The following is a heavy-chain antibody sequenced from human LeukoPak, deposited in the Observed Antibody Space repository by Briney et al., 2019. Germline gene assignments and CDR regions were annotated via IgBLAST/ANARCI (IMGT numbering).Heavy chain of an antibody. CDR1: GYTFTGYY. Sequence: ASVKVSCKASGYTFTGYYMHWVRQTPGQGLEWMGWINPNSGGTNYAQKFQGRVTMTRDTSISTAYMELSRLRSDDTAVYYCARDGDYVWGSYRRKGGLDYWGQGTLVTVSS. CDR2: INPNSGGT. D-gene: IGHD3-16*02. CDR3: ARDGDYVWGSYRRKGGLDY. J-gene: IGHJ4*02. V-gene: IGHV1-2*02.